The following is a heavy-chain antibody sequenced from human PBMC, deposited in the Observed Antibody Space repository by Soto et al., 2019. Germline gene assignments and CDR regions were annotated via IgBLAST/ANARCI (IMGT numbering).Heavy chain of an antibody. CDR3: ARFLMLGAWAARHSAVGNWFDP. CDR2: INHSGST. D-gene: IGHD6-6*01. V-gene: IGHV4-34*01. J-gene: IGHJ5*02. Sequence: SETLSLTCAVYGGSFSGYYWSWIRQPPGKGLEWIGEINHSGSTNYNPSLKSRVTISVDTSKNQFSLKLSSVTAADTAVYYCARFLMLGAWAARHSAVGNWFDPWGQGTLVTVSS. CDR1: GGSFSGYY.